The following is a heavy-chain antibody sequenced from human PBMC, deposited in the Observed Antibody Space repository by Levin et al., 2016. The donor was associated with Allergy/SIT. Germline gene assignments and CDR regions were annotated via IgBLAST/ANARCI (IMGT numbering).Heavy chain of an antibody. V-gene: IGHV4-39*01. J-gene: IGHJ3*02. CDR1: GGSISSNFYY. CDR3: ARNRLGIRAFDM. Sequence: SETLSLTCTVSGGSISSNFYYWDWIRQPPGKGLEWIGSIYYGGSTDYNPSLKSRVTISVDTSKNQFSLKLSSVTAADTAVYYCARNRLGIRAFDMWGQGTMVTVSS. D-gene: IGHD7-27*01. CDR2: IYYGGST.